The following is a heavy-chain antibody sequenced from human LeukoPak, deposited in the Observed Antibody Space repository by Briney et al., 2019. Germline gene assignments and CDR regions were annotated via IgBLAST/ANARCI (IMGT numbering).Heavy chain of an antibody. CDR1: GFTFDDYG. CDR3: AQDRGYRPLRWFDP. Sequence: PGGSLRLSCAASGFTFDDYGMSWVRQAPGKGLEWVSGINWNSGSTGYADSVRGRFTISRDNSKNTLYLQMNSLRAEDTAVYYCAQDRGYRPLRWFDPWGQGTLVTVSS. V-gene: IGHV3-20*04. J-gene: IGHJ5*02. CDR2: INWNSGST. D-gene: IGHD5-18*01.